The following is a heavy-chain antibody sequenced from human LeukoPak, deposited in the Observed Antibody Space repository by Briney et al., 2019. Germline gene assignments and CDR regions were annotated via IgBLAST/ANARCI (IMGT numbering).Heavy chain of an antibody. V-gene: IGHV4-34*01. CDR1: GGSFSGYY. CDR3: ARGLLPAGGRDGYNQDPGGIDY. D-gene: IGHD5-12*01. CDR2: INHSGST. J-gene: IGHJ4*02. Sequence: SETLSLTCAAYGGSFSGYYWSWIRQPPGKGMEWIGEINHSGSTNYNPSLKSRVTISVDTSKNQFSLKLSSVTAADTAVYYCARGLLPAGGRDGYNQDPGGIDYWGQGTLVTVSS.